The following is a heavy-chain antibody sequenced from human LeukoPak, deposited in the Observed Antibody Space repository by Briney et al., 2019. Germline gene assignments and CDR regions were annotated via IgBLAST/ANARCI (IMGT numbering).Heavy chain of an antibody. CDR2: INHSGST. Sequence: PSETLSLTCAVYGGSFSGYYWSWIRQPPGKGLEWIGEINHSGSTNYNPSLKSRVTISVDTSKNQFSLKLSSVTAADTAVYYCARGGYDYVWGSYRYTDHEFDYWGQGTLVTVSS. CDR1: GGSFSGYY. V-gene: IGHV4-34*01. CDR3: ARGGYDYVWGSYRYTDHEFDY. J-gene: IGHJ4*02. D-gene: IGHD3-16*02.